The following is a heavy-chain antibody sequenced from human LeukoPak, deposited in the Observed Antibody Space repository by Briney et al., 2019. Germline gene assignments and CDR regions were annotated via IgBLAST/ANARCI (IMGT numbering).Heavy chain of an antibody. CDR2: IIPIFGTA. V-gene: IGHV1-69*06. J-gene: IGHJ6*04. CDR1: GGTFSSYA. Sequence: GPSVKVSCKASGGTFSSYAISWVRQAPEQGLEWMGGIIPIFGTANYAQKFQGRVTITADKSTSTAYMELSSLRSEDTAVYYCARDIVVVVAAHYYYYGMDVWGKGTTVTVSS. CDR3: ARDIVVVVAAHYYYYGMDV. D-gene: IGHD2-15*01.